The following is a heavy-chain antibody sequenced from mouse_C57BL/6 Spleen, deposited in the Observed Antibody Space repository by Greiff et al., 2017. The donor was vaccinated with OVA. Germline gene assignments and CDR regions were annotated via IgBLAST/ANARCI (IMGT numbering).Heavy chain of an antibody. Sequence: EVQRVESGGGLVKPGGSLKLSCAASGFTFSDYGMHWVRQAPEKGLEWVAYISSGSSTIYYADTVKGRFTISRDNAKNTLFLQMTSLRSEDTAMYYCAREDYDEEGYAMDYWGQGTSVTVSS. CDR3: AREDYDEEGYAMDY. CDR2: ISSGSSTI. D-gene: IGHD2-4*01. V-gene: IGHV5-17*01. J-gene: IGHJ4*01. CDR1: GFTFSDYG.